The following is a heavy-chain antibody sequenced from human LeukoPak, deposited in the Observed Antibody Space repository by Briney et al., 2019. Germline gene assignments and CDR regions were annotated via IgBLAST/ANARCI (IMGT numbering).Heavy chain of an antibody. Sequence: GGSLRLSCAASGFTVSRNYMSWVRQSPGKGLCWVSVIYSGGSTYYADSVKGRFTISRDNSKNTLYLQMNSLRAEDTAVYYCARVEEFPYYFDYWGQGTLVTVSS. V-gene: IGHV3-66*01. D-gene: IGHD3-10*01. CDR3: ARVEEFPYYFDY. CDR1: GFTVSRNY. J-gene: IGHJ4*02. CDR2: IYSGGST.